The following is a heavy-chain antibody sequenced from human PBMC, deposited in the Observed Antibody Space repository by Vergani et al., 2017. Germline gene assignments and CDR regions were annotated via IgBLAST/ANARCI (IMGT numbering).Heavy chain of an antibody. CDR1: GFTFSSYS. D-gene: IGHD6-6*01. V-gene: IGHV3-48*01. J-gene: IGHJ6*02. CDR2: ISSSSRTI. Sequence: EVQLVESGGGLVQPGGSLRLSCAASGFTFSSYSMSWVRQAPGKGLEWVSYISSSSRTIYYADSVKGRFTLSRDNSKNTLYLQMNSLRAEDTAVYYCARGNGYSSSSSYYYYYYGMDVWGQGTTVTVSS. CDR3: ARGNGYSSSSSYYYYYYGMDV.